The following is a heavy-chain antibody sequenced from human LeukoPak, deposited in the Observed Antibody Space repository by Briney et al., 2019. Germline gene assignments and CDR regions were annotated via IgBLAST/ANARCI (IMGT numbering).Heavy chain of an antibody. CDR1: GGSFSGYY. D-gene: IGHD2-2*01. CDR3: ARGHLIVPDAMRSGWFDP. V-gene: IGHV4-34*01. J-gene: IGHJ5*02. Sequence: SETLSLTCAVYGGSFSGYYWSWIRQPPGKGLEWIGEINHSGSTNYNPSLKSRVTISVDTSKNQFSLKLSSVTAADTAVYYCARGHLIVPDAMRSGWFDPWGQGTLVTVSS. CDR2: INHSGST.